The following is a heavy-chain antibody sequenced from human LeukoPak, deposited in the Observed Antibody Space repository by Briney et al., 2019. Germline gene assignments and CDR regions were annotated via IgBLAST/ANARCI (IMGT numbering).Heavy chain of an antibody. CDR3: ARGVQQLVLNNWFDP. J-gene: IGHJ5*02. Sequence: GSSVKVSCKASGGTFSSYAISWVRQAPGQGLEWMGGIIPIFGTANYAQKFQGRVTITTDKSTSTAYMELSSLRSEDTAVYYCARGVQQLVLNNWFDPWGQGTLVTVSS. D-gene: IGHD6-13*01. CDR1: GGTFSSYA. CDR2: IIPIFGTA. V-gene: IGHV1-69*05.